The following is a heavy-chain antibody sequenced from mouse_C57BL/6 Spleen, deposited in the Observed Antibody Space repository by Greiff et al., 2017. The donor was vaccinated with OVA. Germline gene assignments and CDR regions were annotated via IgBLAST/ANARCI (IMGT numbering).Heavy chain of an antibody. Sequence: EVQLQQSGPELVKPGASVKISCKASGYTFTDYYMNWVKQSHGKSLEWIGDINPNNGGTSYNQKFKGKATLTVDKSSSTAYMELRSLTSEDSAVYYCARWASWLQHAMDYWGQGTSVTVSS. CDR1: GYTFTDYY. D-gene: IGHD2-2*01. CDR3: ARWASWLQHAMDY. J-gene: IGHJ4*01. V-gene: IGHV1-26*01. CDR2: INPNNGGT.